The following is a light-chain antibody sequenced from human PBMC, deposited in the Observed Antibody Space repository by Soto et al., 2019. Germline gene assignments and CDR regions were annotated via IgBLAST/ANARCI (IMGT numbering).Light chain of an antibody. J-gene: IGLJ2*01. Sequence: QSALTLPASVSGSPGQSITISCTGTSSDVGGYNFVSWYQQHPGKAPKLMIFDVSNRPSGVSYRFSGSKSGNTASLTISGLQAEDEGDYYCSSYTSSSTLVFGGGTQLTVL. CDR3: SSYTSSSTLV. V-gene: IGLV2-14*01. CDR1: SSDVGGYNF. CDR2: DVS.